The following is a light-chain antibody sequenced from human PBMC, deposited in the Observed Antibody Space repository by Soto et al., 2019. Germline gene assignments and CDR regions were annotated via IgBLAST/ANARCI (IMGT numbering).Light chain of an antibody. V-gene: IGLV2-23*01. J-gene: IGLJ2*01. CDR1: SSDVGSYNL. CDR2: EGS. Sequence: QSVLTQPASVSGSPGQSITISCTGTSSDVGSYNLVSWYKQHPGKAPKLMIYEGSKRPSGVSNRFSGSKSGNTASLTISGLQAEDEADYYCCPYAGSSTHVVVGGGTKLTVL. CDR3: CPYAGSSTHVV.